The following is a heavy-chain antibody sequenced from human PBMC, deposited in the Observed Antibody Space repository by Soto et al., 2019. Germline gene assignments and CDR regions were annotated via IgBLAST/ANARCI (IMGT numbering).Heavy chain of an antibody. V-gene: IGHV3-15*07. CDR1: GLTFSNAW. CDR2: IKSKTDGGTI. J-gene: IGHJ4*02. Sequence: EVQLVESGGGLVKPGGSLRLSCAASGLTFSNAWMNWARQAPGKGLEWVGRIKSKTDGGTIDYAAPVKGRFTISRDDSQNTLYLQMSSLKTEDTAVYYCTTDDGSRWYGGDYWGQGTLVTVSS. D-gene: IGHD6-13*01. CDR3: TTDDGSRWYGGDY.